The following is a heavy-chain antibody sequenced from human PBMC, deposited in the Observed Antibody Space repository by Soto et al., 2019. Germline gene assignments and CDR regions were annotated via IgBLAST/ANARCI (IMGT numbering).Heavy chain of an antibody. Sequence: QVHLVQAGAEVKKPGSSVKVSCRASGGTFNRYSISWVRQAPGQGLEWMGRIIPMFGITNYEQKFQGRVMITADKSANTAYMEVSGLRSEDTAMYYCATFYEGDSTTTTCYGDFDYWGQGTLVTVSS. CDR3: ATFYEGDSTTTTCYGDFDY. CDR1: GGTFNRYS. CDR2: IIPMFGIT. D-gene: IGHD2-2*01. V-gene: IGHV1-69*02. J-gene: IGHJ4*02.